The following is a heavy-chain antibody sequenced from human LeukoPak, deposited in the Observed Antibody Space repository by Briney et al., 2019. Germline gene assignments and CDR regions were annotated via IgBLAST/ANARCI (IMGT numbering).Heavy chain of an antibody. D-gene: IGHD3-3*01. Sequence: SETLSLTCTVSGYSISSGNYWDWIRQPPGKGPEWIGSIYHSGSTYYNPSLKSRVTISVDTSKNQFSLKLSSVTAADTAVYYCARGGCYYDFWSGYCPSFDYWGQGTLVTVFS. V-gene: IGHV4-38-2*02. CDR1: GYSISSGNY. J-gene: IGHJ4*02. CDR3: ARGGCYYDFWSGYCPSFDY. CDR2: IYHSGST.